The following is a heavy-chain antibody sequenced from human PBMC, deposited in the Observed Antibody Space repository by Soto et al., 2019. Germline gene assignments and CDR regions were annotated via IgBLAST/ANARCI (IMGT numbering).Heavy chain of an antibody. CDR2: FDPEDGET. Sequence: EASVKVSCKVSGYTLTELSMHWVRQAPGKGLEWMGGFDPEDGETIYAQKFQGRVTMTEDTSTDTAYMELSSLRSEDTAVYYCATAPLAHYDFWTSRYFDYWGQGTLVTVSS. CDR3: ATAPLAHYDFWTSRYFDY. V-gene: IGHV1-24*01. D-gene: IGHD3-3*01. CDR1: GYTLTELS. J-gene: IGHJ4*02.